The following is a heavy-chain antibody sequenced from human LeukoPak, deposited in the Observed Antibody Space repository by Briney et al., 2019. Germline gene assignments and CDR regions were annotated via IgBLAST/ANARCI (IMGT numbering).Heavy chain of an antibody. Sequence: PSETLSLTCSVSGYPISSVYYWSWIRQPPGKGLEWIGHIYYSGSTNYNPSLKSRVTISVDTSKNQFSLKLSSVTAADTAVYYCARTRYYDSYYFDYWGQGTLVTVSS. V-gene: IGHV4-38-2*02. CDR3: ARTRYYDSYYFDY. D-gene: IGHD3-9*01. CDR2: IYYSGST. CDR1: GYPISSVYY. J-gene: IGHJ4*02.